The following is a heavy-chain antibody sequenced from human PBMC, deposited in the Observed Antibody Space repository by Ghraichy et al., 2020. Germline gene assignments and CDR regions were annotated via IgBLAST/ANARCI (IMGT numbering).Heavy chain of an antibody. CDR1: GLSFSNDA. CDR3: AREQRQVYYLYHYIYGLDF. J-gene: IGHJ6*02. CDR2: ISGNGGRT. D-gene: IGHD2-8*01. V-gene: IGHV3-64*01. Sequence: GGSLRLSCTASGLSFSNDAMHWVRQAPGKGLEYVSTISGNGGRTYYANSVKGRFAISRDNSKNTLYLQMDSLRPEDTAVYYCAREQRQVYYLYHYIYGLDFWGPGT.